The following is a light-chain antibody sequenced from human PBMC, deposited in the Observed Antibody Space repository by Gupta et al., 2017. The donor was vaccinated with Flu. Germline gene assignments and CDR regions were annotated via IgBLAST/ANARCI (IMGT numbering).Light chain of an antibody. V-gene: IGKV3-20*01. CDR3: QQDGSSPWT. CDR2: SAS. J-gene: IGKJ1*01. CDR1: QSVSSAY. Sequence: EIVLMHPPGTLPSSPGERATPTCRPSQSVSSAYLAWYQQRPGQAPRLLIYSASFRATDIPDRFSGSGSGTEFTLTINRLEPGDFAVYYCQQDGSSPWTFGQGTKVDIK.